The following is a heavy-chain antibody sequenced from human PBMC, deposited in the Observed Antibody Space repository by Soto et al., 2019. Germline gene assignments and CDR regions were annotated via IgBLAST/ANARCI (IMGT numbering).Heavy chain of an antibody. CDR2: VRSKANSYAT. CDR1: GFSFSAFA. D-gene: IGHD3-16*01. CDR3: IRLSKSLAHLFDY. J-gene: IGHJ4*02. Sequence: EVPLVESGGGLVQPGGSLKLSCAASGFSFSAFAMHWVRQASGKGLEWVGRVRSKANSYATEYAASVKGRFIISRDDSKNTAYLQMNSLNTEDTAVYYCIRLSKSLAHLFDYWGQGTLVTVSS. V-gene: IGHV3-73*01.